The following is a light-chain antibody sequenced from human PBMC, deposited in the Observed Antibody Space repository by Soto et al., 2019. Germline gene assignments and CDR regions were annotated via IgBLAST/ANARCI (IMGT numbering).Light chain of an antibody. Sequence: DIQLTQSPSSLSASVGDRVTISCRASQGISTFLAWYQQKPGKAPKSLIKTASTLQSGVPSRFSGGGSDTDFILTISSLQPEDCATYYCQQYSSYPRTFGRGTRLDLK. J-gene: IGKJ5*01. CDR2: TAS. CDR1: QGISTF. V-gene: IGKV1D-16*01. CDR3: QQYSSYPRT.